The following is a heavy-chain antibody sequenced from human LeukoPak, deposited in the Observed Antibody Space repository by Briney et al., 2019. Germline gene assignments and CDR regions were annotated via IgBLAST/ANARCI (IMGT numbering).Heavy chain of an antibody. CDR3: ARATYSSGWYGGDDAFDV. J-gene: IGHJ3*01. CDR2: IYHSGST. V-gene: IGHV4-30-2*01. D-gene: IGHD6-19*01. Sequence: SQTLSLTCAVSGGSISSGGYSWSWIRQPPGKGLEWIGYIYHSGSTYYNPSLKSRVTISVDRSKSQFSLKLSSVTAADTAVYYCARATYSSGWYGGDDAFDVWGQGTMVTVSS. CDR1: GGSISSGGYS.